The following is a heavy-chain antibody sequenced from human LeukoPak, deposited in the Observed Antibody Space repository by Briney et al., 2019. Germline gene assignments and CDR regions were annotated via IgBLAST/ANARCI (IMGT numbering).Heavy chain of an antibody. Sequence: GGSLRLSCAASGFTFSSYSMNWVRQAPGKGLEWVSYISSSSSSIYYADSVKGRLTISRDNAKNSLYLQMNSLRAEDTAVYYCARDLGSMIVVRTTNWYFDLWGRGTLVTVSS. V-gene: IGHV3-48*01. CDR1: GFTFSSYS. J-gene: IGHJ2*01. CDR3: ARDLGSMIVVRTTNWYFDL. D-gene: IGHD3-22*01. CDR2: ISSSSSSI.